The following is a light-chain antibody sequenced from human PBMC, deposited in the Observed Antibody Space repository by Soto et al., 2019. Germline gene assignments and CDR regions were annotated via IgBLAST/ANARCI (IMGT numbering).Light chain of an antibody. Sequence: QSVLTQPPSASGTPGQRVTISCSGSGSSIGTNTVNCYRQLPGTAPKLLIYGDNQRPSGVPDRFSGSKSGTSSSLAISGLQSEDEAEYYCAAWNGSLNNVLFGGGTKLTGL. CDR1: GSSIGTNT. CDR2: GDN. J-gene: IGLJ2*01. CDR3: AAWNGSLNNVL. V-gene: IGLV1-44*01.